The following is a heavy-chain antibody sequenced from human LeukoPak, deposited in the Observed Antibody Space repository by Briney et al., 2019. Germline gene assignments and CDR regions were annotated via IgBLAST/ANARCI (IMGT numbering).Heavy chain of an antibody. V-gene: IGHV1-2*02. CDR2: INPNSGGT. J-gene: IGHJ6*03. Sequence: GASVKVSCKASGYTFTGYYMHWVRQAPGQGLEWMGWINPNSGGTNYAQKFQGRVTMTRYTSISTAYMELSRLRSDDTAVYYCARNKYVATITSYYYYFMDVWGKGTTVTVSS. D-gene: IGHD5-12*01. CDR1: GYTFTGYY. CDR3: ARNKYVATITSYYYYFMDV.